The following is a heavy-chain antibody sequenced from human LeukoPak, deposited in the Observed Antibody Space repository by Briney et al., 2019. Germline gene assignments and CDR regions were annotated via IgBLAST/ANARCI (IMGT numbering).Heavy chain of an antibody. V-gene: IGHV1-8*01. CDR1: GYTFTSYD. CDR2: MNPNSGNT. D-gene: IGHD2-21*01. Sequence: ASVKVSCKASGYTFTSYDINWVRQATGQGLEWMGWMNPNSGNTGYAQKFQGRVTMTRNTSIGTAYMELSSLRSEDTAVYYCARGSEIPNWFDPWGQGTLVTVSS. CDR3: ARGSEIPNWFDP. J-gene: IGHJ5*02.